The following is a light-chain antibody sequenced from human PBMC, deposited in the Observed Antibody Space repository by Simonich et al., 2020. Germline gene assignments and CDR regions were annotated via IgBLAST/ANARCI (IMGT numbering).Light chain of an antibody. CDR3: QQYYSTPPYT. J-gene: IGKJ2*01. Sequence: DIVMTQSPDSLAVSLGERATINCKSSQRVLYSSNNKNYLAWYQQNPGQPPKLLIYCAPTRESGVPDRFSGSGSGTDFTLTISSLQAEDVAVYYCQQYYSTPPYTFGQGTKLEIK. CDR1: QRVLYSSNNKNY. V-gene: IGKV4-1*01. CDR2: CAP.